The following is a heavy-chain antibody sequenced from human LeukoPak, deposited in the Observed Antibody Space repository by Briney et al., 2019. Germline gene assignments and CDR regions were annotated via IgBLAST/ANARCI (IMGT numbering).Heavy chain of an antibody. D-gene: IGHD6-13*01. CDR1: GFTFSTYA. CDR3: AREVGSWYYFDY. Sequence: GSLRLSCAASGFTFSTYAIHWVRQPPGKGLEWIGEINHSGGTNYNPSLKSRVTISVDTSESQFSLKLSSVTAADTAVYYCAREVGSWYYFDYWGQGTLVTVSS. CDR2: INHSGGT. V-gene: IGHV4-34*01. J-gene: IGHJ4*02.